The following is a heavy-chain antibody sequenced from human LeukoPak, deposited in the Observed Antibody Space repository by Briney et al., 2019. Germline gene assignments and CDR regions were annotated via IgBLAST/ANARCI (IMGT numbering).Heavy chain of an antibody. D-gene: IGHD4-11*01. CDR3: ARHSPYSNNGPGFWFAP. V-gene: IGHV4-59*08. J-gene: IGHJ5*02. CDR1: GGSISSYY. CDR2: IYYSGST. Sequence: SETLSLTCTVSGGSISSYYWSWIRQPPGKGLEWIGYIYYSGSTNYNPSLKSRVTISVDASKNQFSLKLSSVTAADTAVYYCARHSPYSNNGPGFWFAPGGQEPLVPVSS.